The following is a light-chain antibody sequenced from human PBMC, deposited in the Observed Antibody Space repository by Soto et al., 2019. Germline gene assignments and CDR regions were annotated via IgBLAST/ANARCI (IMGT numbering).Light chain of an antibody. J-gene: IGKJ1*01. V-gene: IGKV1-39*01. CDR3: QQSYDTPRT. Sequence: DNQMTQSPSSLSASVGDRITITCRASQSISNYLNWYQHKPGKAPKLLIYAASSLQSGVPSRFSGSGSGTDFTLTISSLQPEDFATYYCQQSYDTPRTFGQGTKVEIK. CDR2: AAS. CDR1: QSISNY.